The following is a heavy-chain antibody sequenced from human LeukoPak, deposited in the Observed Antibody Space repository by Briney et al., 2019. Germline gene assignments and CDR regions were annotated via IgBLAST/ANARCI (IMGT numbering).Heavy chain of an antibody. J-gene: IGHJ4*02. CDR3: AREGFLEWLSLRAYYFDY. V-gene: IGHV3-21*01. CDR2: ISGSSSYI. CDR1: GFXFSSYT. Sequence: GGSLRLSCAASGFXFSSYTINWVRQAPGKGLEWVSSISGSSSYIYYADSVKGRFTISRDNAKNSLYLQMNSLRAEDTAVYYCAREGFLEWLSLRAYYFDYWGQGILVTVSS. D-gene: IGHD3-3*01.